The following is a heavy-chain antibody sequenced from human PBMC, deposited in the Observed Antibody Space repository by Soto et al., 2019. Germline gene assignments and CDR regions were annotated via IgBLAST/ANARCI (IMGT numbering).Heavy chain of an antibody. Sequence: EVQLVDSGGDLVQPGGSLRLSCAASGFTFSSYAMSWVRQAPGKGLEWVSGISGNGDNTYYADSVKGRFTISRDNSKNTLDLTMNSLRVEGTAVYYCAKEARVRTRIAATCWHFDYWGQGTLVNVSS. D-gene: IGHD5-12*01. CDR1: GFTFSSYA. V-gene: IGHV3-23*04. CDR3: AKEARVRTRIAATCWHFDY. CDR2: ISGNGDNT. J-gene: IGHJ4*02.